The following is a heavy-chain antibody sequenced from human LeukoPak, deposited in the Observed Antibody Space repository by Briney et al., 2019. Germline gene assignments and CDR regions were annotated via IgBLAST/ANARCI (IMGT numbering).Heavy chain of an antibody. Sequence: GGSLRPSCATSGLTVRTSSMSWVRQAPGKGLEWVAVIYSSGSTYYEDSVNGRCTISRDTSKSSMYLLMDHLRAEDTAVYYCASAREYCINSNCYEYFQDWGQGTLVTVSS. CDR2: IYSSGST. J-gene: IGHJ1*01. CDR1: GLTVRTSS. V-gene: IGHV3-53*01. CDR3: ASAREYCINSNCYEYFQD. D-gene: IGHD2-2*01.